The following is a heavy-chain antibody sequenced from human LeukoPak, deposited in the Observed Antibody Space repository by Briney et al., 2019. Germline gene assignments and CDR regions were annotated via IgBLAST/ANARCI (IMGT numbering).Heavy chain of an antibody. Sequence: SETLSVTRLVCLGSLSKQYWSGLRQPPGTGGEWLGYIYYRWSTNYNPSLTSRVTLSVDTSKNQFSLKLSSVTAADTAVYYCARNHYDSSGYVGYDYYMDVWGKGTTVTVSS. V-gene: IGHV4-59*11. CDR1: LGSLSKQY. CDR3: ARNHYDSSGYVGYDYYMDV. CDR2: IYYRWST. J-gene: IGHJ6*03. D-gene: IGHD3-22*01.